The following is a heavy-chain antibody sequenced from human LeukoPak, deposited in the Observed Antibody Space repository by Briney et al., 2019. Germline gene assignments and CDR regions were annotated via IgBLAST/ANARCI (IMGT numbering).Heavy chain of an antibody. D-gene: IGHD4-17*01. Sequence: SLRLSCAASGFTFDDYAMHWVRQAPGKGLEWVSGISWNSGSIGYADSVKGRFTISRDNAKNSLYLQMNSLRAEDTALYYCAKDIMGTVTTYFDYWGQGTLVTVSS. CDR2: ISWNSGSI. CDR1: GFTFDDYA. V-gene: IGHV3-9*01. J-gene: IGHJ4*02. CDR3: AKDIMGTVTTYFDY.